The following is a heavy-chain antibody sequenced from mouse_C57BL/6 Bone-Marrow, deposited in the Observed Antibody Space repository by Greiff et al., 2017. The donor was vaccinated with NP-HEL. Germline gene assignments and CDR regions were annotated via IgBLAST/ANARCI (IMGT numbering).Heavy chain of an antibody. D-gene: IGHD1-1*01. V-gene: IGHV1-54*01. CDR2: INPGSGGT. CDR3: ASLNYYGSSYEGAMDY. CDR1: GYAFTNYL. J-gene: IGHJ4*01. Sequence: QVHVKQSGAELVRPGTSVKVSCKASGYAFTNYLIEWVKQRPGQGLEWIGVINPGSGGTNYNEKFKGKATLTADKSSSTAYMQLSSLTSEDSAVYFCASLNYYGSSYEGAMDYWGQGTSVTVSS.